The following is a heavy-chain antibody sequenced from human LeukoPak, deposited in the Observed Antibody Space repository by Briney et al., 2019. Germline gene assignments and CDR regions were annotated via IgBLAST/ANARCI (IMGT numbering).Heavy chain of an antibody. CDR2: IY. V-gene: IGHV3-53*01. D-gene: IGHD4/OR15-4a*01. Sequence: PGGSLRLSCAASGFTFSSYEMNWVRQAPGKGLEWVSFIYSDSVKGRFTISRDNSKNTLYLQMNSLRAEDTAVYYCARRAGAYSHPYDYWGQGTLVTVSS. CDR1: GFTFSSYE. J-gene: IGHJ4*02. CDR3: ARRAGAYSHPYDY.